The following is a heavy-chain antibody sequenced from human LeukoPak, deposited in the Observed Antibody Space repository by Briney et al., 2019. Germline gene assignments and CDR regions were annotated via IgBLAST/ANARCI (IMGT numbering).Heavy chain of an antibody. CDR1: GGSISSYY. CDR2: IYTGGST. Sequence: KPSETLSLTCTVSGGSISSYYWSWIRQPAGKGLEWIGRIYTGGSTNYNPSLRSRVTMSVDTSKNQFSLKLSSVTAADTAVYYCARGADTGIAAAGTLFWFDPWGQGTLVTVSS. J-gene: IGHJ5*02. D-gene: IGHD6-13*01. V-gene: IGHV4-4*07. CDR3: ARGADTGIAAAGTLFWFDP.